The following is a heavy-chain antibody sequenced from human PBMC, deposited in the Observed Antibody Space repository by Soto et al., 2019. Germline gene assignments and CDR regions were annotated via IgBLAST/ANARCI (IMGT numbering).Heavy chain of an antibody. J-gene: IGHJ4*02. Sequence: PXASLRLSGAGSGFTLSDHYIDWVRQAPGKGLEWVGRSRDKPQGYSTAYAASVKGRFTTSRDESKNSAYLQMNSLKTEDTAVYYCVRATYFSDSSGYTRCLDYWGQGTLVTVSS. CDR3: VRATYFSDSSGYTRCLDY. CDR2: SRDKPQGYST. V-gene: IGHV3-72*01. D-gene: IGHD3-22*01. CDR1: GFTLSDHY.